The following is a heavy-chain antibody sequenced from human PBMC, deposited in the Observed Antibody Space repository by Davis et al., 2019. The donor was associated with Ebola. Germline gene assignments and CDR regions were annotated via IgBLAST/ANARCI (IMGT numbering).Heavy chain of an antibody. V-gene: IGHV5-51*01. CDR2: IYPGDSDT. CDR3: ARQTTVTTDFDY. CDR1: GYSFTSYW. D-gene: IGHD4-17*01. J-gene: IGHJ4*02. Sequence: GESLKTPCKGSGYSFTSYWIGWVRQMPGKGLEWMGIIYPGDSDTRYSPSFQGQVTISADRSISTAYLQWSSLKASDTAMYYCARQTTVTTDFDYWGQGTLVTVSS.